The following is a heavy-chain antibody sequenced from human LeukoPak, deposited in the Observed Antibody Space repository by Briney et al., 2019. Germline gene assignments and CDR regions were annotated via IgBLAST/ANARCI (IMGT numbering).Heavy chain of an antibody. Sequence: PGGSLRLSCAASGFTFSSYAMHWVRQAPGKGLEYVSAISSNGGSTYYANSVKGRFTISRDNSKNTLYLQMGSLRAEDTAVYYCARERAGIDYWGQGTLVTVSS. D-gene: IGHD2-15*01. CDR2: ISSNGGST. CDR3: ARERAGIDY. V-gene: IGHV3-64*01. CDR1: GFTFSSYA. J-gene: IGHJ4*02.